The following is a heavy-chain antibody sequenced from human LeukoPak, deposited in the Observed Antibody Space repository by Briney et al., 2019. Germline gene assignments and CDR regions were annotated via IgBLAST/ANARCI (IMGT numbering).Heavy chain of an antibody. CDR2: ISSSENTI. Sequence: GGSLRLSCAAAGFTFSDYYMSWIRQAPGEGLGWVSYISSSENTIYYADSVKGRFTISRDNAKNSLYLQMNSLRAEDTAVYYCARGVDSHDFWSGYYGPYGMDVWGQGTTVTVSS. J-gene: IGHJ6*02. V-gene: IGHV3-11*01. CDR1: GFTFSDYY. CDR3: ARGVDSHDFWSGYYGPYGMDV. D-gene: IGHD3-3*01.